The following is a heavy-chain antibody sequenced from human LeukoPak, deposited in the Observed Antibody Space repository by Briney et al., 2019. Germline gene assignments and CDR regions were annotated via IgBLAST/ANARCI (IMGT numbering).Heavy chain of an antibody. Sequence: GGSLRLSCAASGFTFSAYWMSWVRQAPGKGLEWVANIKQDGSEKYFVDSLKGRFTISRDNAKNSLYLLMNSLGAEDTAVYFCAREDGYCSGGNCYSYFVSWGQGTLVTVSS. J-gene: IGHJ4*02. V-gene: IGHV3-7*01. D-gene: IGHD2-15*01. CDR1: GFTFSAYW. CDR2: IKQDGSEK. CDR3: AREDGYCSGGNCYSYFVS.